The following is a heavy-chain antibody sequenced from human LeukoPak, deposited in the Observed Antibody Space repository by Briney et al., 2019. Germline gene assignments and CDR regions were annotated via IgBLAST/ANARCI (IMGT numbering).Heavy chain of an antibody. J-gene: IGHJ4*02. CDR3: ASSSGYQFDY. Sequence: SETLSLTCTVSGGSISSHYWSWIRQPPGKGLEWIGYIYYSGSTNYNPSLKSRVTISVDTPKNQFSLKLSSVTAADTAVYYCASSSGYQFDYWGQGTLVTVSS. CDR2: IYYSGST. V-gene: IGHV4-59*11. CDR1: GGSISSHY. D-gene: IGHD3-22*01.